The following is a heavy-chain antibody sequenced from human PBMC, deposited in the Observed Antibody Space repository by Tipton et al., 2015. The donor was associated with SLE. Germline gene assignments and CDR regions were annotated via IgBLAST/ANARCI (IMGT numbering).Heavy chain of an antibody. CDR1: GGSFRGYY. Sequence: TLSLTCAVYGGSFRGYYWGWIRQPPGKGLEWIGSIYYSGSTYYNPSLKSRVTISVDTSKNQFSLKLSSVTAADTAVYYCAGMSYPREGYFDYWGQGTLVTVSS. CDR2: IYYSGST. D-gene: IGHD1-26*01. J-gene: IGHJ4*02. CDR3: AGMSYPREGYFDY. V-gene: IGHV4-34*01.